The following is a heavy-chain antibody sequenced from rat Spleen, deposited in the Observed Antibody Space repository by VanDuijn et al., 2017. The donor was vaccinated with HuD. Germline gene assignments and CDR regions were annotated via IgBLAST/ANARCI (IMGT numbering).Heavy chain of an antibody. CDR2: ISYSGST. J-gene: IGHJ1*01. V-gene: IGHV3-1*01. CDR3: ARSPIRRVTGYFDF. Sequence: VQLQESGPGLVKPSQSLSLTCSVAAYSITSSYRWNWIRQFPGNKMEWMGYISYSGSTSYNPSLKSRNSITRDTSKNQFFLQLNSVTTEDTATYYCARSPIRRVTGYFDFWGPGTMVTVSS. D-gene: IGHD1-11*01. CDR1: AYSITSSY.